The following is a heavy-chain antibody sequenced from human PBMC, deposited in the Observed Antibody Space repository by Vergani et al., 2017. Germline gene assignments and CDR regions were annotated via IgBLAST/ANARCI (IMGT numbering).Heavy chain of an antibody. CDR1: GYTFTSYG. J-gene: IGHJ4*02. D-gene: IGHD3-10*01. CDR2: ISAYNGNT. V-gene: IGHV1-18*01. CDR3: AGDTFYYGTHAVPDY. Sequence: QVQLVQSGAEVKTPGASVKVSCKASGYTFTSYGISWVRQAPGQGLEWMGWISAYNGNTNYAQKLQGRVTMTTDTSTSTAYMELRRLRPDDTAVYYCAGDTFYYGTHAVPDYWGQGTLVTVSS.